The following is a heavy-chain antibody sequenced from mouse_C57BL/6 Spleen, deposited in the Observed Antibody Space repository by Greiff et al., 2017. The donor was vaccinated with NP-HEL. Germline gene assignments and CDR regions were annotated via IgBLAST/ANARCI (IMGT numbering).Heavy chain of an antibody. J-gene: IGHJ2*01. V-gene: IGHV14-4*01. CDR3: TTSAYSTDY. CDR2: IDPENGDT. Sequence: EVKLQQSGAELVRPGASVKLSCTASGFNIKDDYMHWVKQRPEQGLEWIGWIDPENGDTAYASKFQGKATITADTSSNTAYLQLSSLTSEDTAVYYCTTSAYSTDYWGQGTTLTVSS. CDR1: GFNIKDDY. D-gene: IGHD2-5*01.